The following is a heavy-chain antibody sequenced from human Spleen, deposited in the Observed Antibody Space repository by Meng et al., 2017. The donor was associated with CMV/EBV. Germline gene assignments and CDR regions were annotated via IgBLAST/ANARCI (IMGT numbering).Heavy chain of an antibody. J-gene: IGHJ3*02. V-gene: IGHV3-15*01. CDR1: GFTFSNAW. CDR3: TTGRITIFGVVIGAFDI. Sequence: GESLKISCAASGFTFSNAWMSWVRQAPGKGLEWVGRIKSKTDGGTTDYAAPVKGRFTISRDDSKNTLYLQMNCLKTEDTAVYYCTTGRITIFGVVIGAFDIWGQGTMVTVSS. D-gene: IGHD3-3*01. CDR2: IKSKTDGGTT.